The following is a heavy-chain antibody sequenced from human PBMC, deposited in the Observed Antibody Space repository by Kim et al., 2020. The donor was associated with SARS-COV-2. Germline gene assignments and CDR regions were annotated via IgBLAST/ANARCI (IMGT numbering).Heavy chain of an antibody. Sequence: GGSLRLSCAASGFTFSSYAMSWVRQAPGKGLEWVSAISSSGGSTYYADSVRGRFTISRDNSKNTLYLQMNSLRAEDTAVYYCAKDLGPRARGVVTTLYYFDYWGQGTLVTVSS. CDR2: ISSSGGST. CDR3: AKDLGPRARGVVTTLYYFDY. V-gene: IGHV3-23*01. D-gene: IGHD2-21*02. J-gene: IGHJ4*02. CDR1: GFTFSSYA.